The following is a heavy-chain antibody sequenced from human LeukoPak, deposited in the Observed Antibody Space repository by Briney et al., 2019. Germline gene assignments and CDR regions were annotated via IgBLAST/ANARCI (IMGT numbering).Heavy chain of an antibody. CDR3: ARLPLDYDILTGYYDYFDY. J-gene: IGHJ4*02. V-gene: IGHV4-59*08. CDR2: IYYSGST. CDR1: GGSISSYY. D-gene: IGHD3-9*01. Sequence: PSETLSLTCTVSGGSISSYYWSCIRQPPGKGLEWIGYIYYSGSTNYNPSLKSRVTISVDTSKNQFSLKLSSVTAADTAVYYCARLPLDYDILTGYYDYFDYWGQGTLVTVSS.